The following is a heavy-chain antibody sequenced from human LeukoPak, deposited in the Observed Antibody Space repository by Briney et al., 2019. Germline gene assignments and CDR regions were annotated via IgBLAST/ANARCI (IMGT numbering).Heavy chain of an antibody. J-gene: IGHJ4*02. CDR1: GGSISSYY. CDR2: IYYSGST. CDR3: AREGYYGSGSYYDY. D-gene: IGHD3-10*01. Sequence: SETLSLTCTVSGGSISSYYWSWIRQPRGKGLEWLGYIYYSGSTNYNPSLKSRVTISVDTSKNQFSLKLSSVTAADTAVYYCAREGYYGSGSYYDYWGQGTLVTVSS. V-gene: IGHV4-59*01.